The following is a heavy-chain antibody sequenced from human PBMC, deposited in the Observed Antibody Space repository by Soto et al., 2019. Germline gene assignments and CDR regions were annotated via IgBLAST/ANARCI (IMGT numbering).Heavy chain of an antibody. V-gene: IGHV3-48*01. CDR3: ARSSSGWAYFFDY. CDR2: ITSRSSAI. Sequence: GGSLRLSCTASGFTFSTYSMNWVRQAPGKGPEWVSYITSRSSAIYYADSVKGRFTISRDNAKNSLSLQMNDLSTEDTAFYYCARSSSGWAYFFDYWGQGTLVTVSS. CDR1: GFTFSTYS. D-gene: IGHD6-19*01. J-gene: IGHJ4*02.